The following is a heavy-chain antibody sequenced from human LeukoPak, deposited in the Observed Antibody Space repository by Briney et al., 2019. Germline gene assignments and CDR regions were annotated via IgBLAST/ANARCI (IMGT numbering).Heavy chain of an antibody. CDR2: IYYSGST. V-gene: IGHV4-59*01. D-gene: IGHD3-10*01. CDR3: ARYYTGRFDY. CDR1: GGSIRSYY. Sequence: SETPSLTCTVSGGSIRSYYWSWIRQPPGKGLEWIGYIYYSGSTNYNPSLKSRVTISVDTSKNQFSLKLSSVTAADTAVYYCARYYTGRFDYWGQGTLVTVSS. J-gene: IGHJ4*02.